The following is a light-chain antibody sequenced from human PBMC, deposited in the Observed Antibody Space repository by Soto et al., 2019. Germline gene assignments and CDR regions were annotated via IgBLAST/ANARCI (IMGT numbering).Light chain of an antibody. V-gene: IGKV3-11*01. CDR2: DTS. CDR1: HSVSSY. Sequence: EIALTQSPATLSLSPGERAPLSCMASHSVSSYLAWYQQKPGRAPRPLIYDTSKRATGIPARFSGSGSATEFTLTISSLEPEDCAVYYCQQRDNWPWTFGGGTKVEIK. CDR3: QQRDNWPWT. J-gene: IGKJ4*01.